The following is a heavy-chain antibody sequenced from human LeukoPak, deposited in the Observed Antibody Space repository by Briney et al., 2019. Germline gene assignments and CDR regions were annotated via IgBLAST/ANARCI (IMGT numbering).Heavy chain of an antibody. J-gene: IGHJ4*02. Sequence: PSETLSLTCTVSGGSISSGGYYWSWIRQHPGKGLEWIGYIYYSGSTYYNPSLKSRVTVSVDTSKNQFSLKLSSVTAADTAVYYCARGGDYGDYLVDYWGQGTLVTVSS. CDR1: GGSISSGGYY. D-gene: IGHD4-17*01. CDR2: IYYSGST. V-gene: IGHV4-31*03. CDR3: ARGGDYGDYLVDY.